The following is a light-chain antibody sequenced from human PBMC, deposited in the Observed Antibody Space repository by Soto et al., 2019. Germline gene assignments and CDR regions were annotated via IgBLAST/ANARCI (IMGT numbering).Light chain of an antibody. V-gene: IGKV3-15*01. J-gene: IGKJ2*01. CDR2: GAS. CDR3: QQYNNWPPYT. Sequence: EIVMTQSPATLSVSPGERATLSCRASQSVSSNLAWYQQKPGQAPRLLIYGASTRATGIHARFSGSGSGAEFTLTISSLQSEDFAVYYCQQYNNWPPYTFGQGTKLEIK. CDR1: QSVSSN.